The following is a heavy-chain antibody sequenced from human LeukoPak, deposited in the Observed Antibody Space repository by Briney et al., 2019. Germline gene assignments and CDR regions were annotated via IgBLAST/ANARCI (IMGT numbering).Heavy chain of an antibody. Sequence: GGSLRLSCAASGFTFSSYAMSWVRQAPGKGLEWVSAISGSGGSTYYADSVKGRFTISRDNSKNTLYLQMNSLRAEDTAVYYCAKDSYYESSPPCYFDYWGQGTLVTVSS. CDR2: ISGSGGST. CDR1: GFTFSSYA. D-gene: IGHD3-22*01. CDR3: AKDSYYESSPPCYFDY. V-gene: IGHV3-23*01. J-gene: IGHJ4*02.